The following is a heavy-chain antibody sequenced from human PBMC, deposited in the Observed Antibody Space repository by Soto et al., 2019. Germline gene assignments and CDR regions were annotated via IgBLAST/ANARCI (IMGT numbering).Heavy chain of an antibody. CDR1: GATFRSYA. CDR2: IIPIFGTA. J-gene: IGHJ4*02. Sequence: SVKVFCKASGATFRSYAISWVRQDSGKGLEWMGGIIPIFGTANYAQKFQGRVTITADEATSTAYMELSSLRSEDTAVYYCARVWMAPYDSSGYLLYWGQGTRGTVSS. V-gene: IGHV1-69*13. D-gene: IGHD3-22*01. CDR3: ARVWMAPYDSSGYLLY.